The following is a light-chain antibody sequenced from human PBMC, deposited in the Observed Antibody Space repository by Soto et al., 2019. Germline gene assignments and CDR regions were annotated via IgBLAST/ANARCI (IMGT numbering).Light chain of an antibody. CDR1: QSVSSN. CDR2: GAS. J-gene: IGKJ1*01. CDR3: QQRSNWPSWT. V-gene: IGKV3-15*01. Sequence: EIVMTQSPATLSVSPGERATLSCRASQSVSSNLAWYQQKPGQAPRLLIYGASTRATGIPARFSGSGSGTDFILTITRLEPEDFAVYYCQQRSNWPSWTFGQGTKVDIK.